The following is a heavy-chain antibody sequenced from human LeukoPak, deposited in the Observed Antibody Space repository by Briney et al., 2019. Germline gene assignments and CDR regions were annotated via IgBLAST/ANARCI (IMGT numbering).Heavy chain of an antibody. V-gene: IGHV1-46*01. CDR2: INPSGGST. D-gene: IGHD3-10*01. J-gene: IGHJ3*02. CDR3: ARGDILWFGEPVVAFDI. CDR1: GYTFTSYY. Sequence: ASVKVSCKASGYTFTSYYMHWVRQAPGQGLEWMGIINPSGGSTSYAQKFQGRVTITRNTSISTAYMELSSLRSEDTAVYYCARGDILWFGEPVVAFDIWGQGTMVTVSS.